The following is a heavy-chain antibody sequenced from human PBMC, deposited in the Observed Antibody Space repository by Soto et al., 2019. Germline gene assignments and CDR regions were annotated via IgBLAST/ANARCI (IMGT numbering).Heavy chain of an antibody. V-gene: IGHV3-72*01. CDR1: GFTLRDHY. CDR2: SRNKANSYTT. J-gene: IGHJ1*01. D-gene: IGHD2-8*01. CDR3: APLTGV. Sequence: EVQLVESGGGLVQPGGSLRLSCAASGFTLRDHYMDWVRQAPGKGLEWVGRSRNKANSYTTDYAASVKGRFTISRDDSKNSLYLQMNSLETEDAAVYYCAPLTGVWGQGTLVTVSS.